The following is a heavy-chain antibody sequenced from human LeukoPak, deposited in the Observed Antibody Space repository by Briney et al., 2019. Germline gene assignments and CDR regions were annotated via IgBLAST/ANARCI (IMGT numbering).Heavy chain of an antibody. CDR2: IHYSGRT. CDR3: ASDYGSGSYRFDF. CDR1: GGSLSSYS. D-gene: IGHD3-10*01. Sequence: SETLSLTCTVSGGSLSSYSWSWIRQPPGKGLEWIGCIHYSGRTAYNPSLKSRVTISLDTSKNQFSLKLSSVTAADTAVYYCASDYGSGSYRFDFWGQGTLVSVSS. J-gene: IGHJ4*02. V-gene: IGHV4-59*01.